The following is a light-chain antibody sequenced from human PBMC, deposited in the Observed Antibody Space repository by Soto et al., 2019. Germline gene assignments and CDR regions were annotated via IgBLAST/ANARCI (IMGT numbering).Light chain of an antibody. V-gene: IGKV1-33*01. Sequence: DIQMTQSPSSLSASVGDRVTITCQASQDIDNYLNWYQQKPGKAPKLLIYDASDLETGVPSRFSGGGSGTDFTFTISSLQPEDIETYYCQQYDNLPLTFGGGTKVEIK. J-gene: IGKJ4*01. CDR1: QDIDNY. CDR3: QQYDNLPLT. CDR2: DAS.